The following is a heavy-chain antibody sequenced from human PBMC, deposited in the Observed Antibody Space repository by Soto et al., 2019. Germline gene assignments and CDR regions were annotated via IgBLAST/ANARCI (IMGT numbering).Heavy chain of an antibody. Sequence: QVQLVQSGAEVKEPGASVKVSCKATGDLFNNYAFNWVRQAPGQGLEWMGRISPLFSTTKYAQKFQGRVTIGADELTTIVYLEASNLESEDTAMYYCAAAPSVAAAGYFKFWGQGTLVTVSP. CDR3: AAAPSVAAAGYFKF. V-gene: IGHV1-69*01. CDR2: ISPLFSTT. J-gene: IGHJ4*02. CDR1: GDLFNNYA. D-gene: IGHD6-13*01.